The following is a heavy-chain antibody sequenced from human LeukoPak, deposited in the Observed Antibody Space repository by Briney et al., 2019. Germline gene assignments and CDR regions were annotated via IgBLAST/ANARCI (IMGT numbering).Heavy chain of an antibody. CDR3: AKVGLVRGVIGAFFY. D-gene: IGHD3-10*01. CDR2: ISGSGGST. CDR1: GFTFSSHG. Sequence: GGSLRLSRAASGFTFSSHGMSWVRQAPGKGLEWVSPISGSGGSTYYADSVKGRFTISRDNSKNTLYLQMNSLRAEDTAVYYCAKVGLVRGVIGAFFYWGQGTLVTVSS. J-gene: IGHJ4*02. V-gene: IGHV3-23*01.